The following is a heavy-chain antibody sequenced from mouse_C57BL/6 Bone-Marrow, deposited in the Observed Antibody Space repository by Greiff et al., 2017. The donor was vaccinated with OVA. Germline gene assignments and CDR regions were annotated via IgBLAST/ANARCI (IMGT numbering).Heavy chain of an antibody. V-gene: IGHV1-75*01. Sequence: VQLQQSGPELVKPGASVKISCKASGYTFTDYYINWVKQRPGQGLEWIGWIFPGSGSTYYNEKFKGKATLTVDKSSSTAYMLLSSLTSEDSAVYCCARVLYYGSSYWYFDVWGTGTTVTVSS. J-gene: IGHJ1*03. D-gene: IGHD1-1*01. CDR1: GYTFTDYY. CDR3: ARVLYYGSSYWYFDV. CDR2: IFPGSGST.